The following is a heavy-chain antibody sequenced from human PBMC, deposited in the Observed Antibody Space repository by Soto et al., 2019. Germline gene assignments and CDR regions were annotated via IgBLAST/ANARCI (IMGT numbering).Heavy chain of an antibody. Sequence: SLTCTFSGDSVSSHYWSWIRQPAGKGLEWLGRLYNDERTNYNPSLKSRVTMSMDTSKNQFSLKLTSVTAADSAVYFCAREPLAHSYFDFWGQGILVTVSS. CDR2: LYNDERT. CDR3: AREPLAHSYFDF. CDR1: GDSVSSHY. V-gene: IGHV4-4*07. J-gene: IGHJ4*02.